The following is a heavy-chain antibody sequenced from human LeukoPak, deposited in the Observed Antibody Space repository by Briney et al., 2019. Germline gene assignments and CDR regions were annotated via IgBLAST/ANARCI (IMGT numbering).Heavy chain of an antibody. V-gene: IGHV1-24*01. D-gene: IGHD6-19*01. J-gene: IGHJ4*02. Sequence: GASVKVSCKASGGTFSNYAISWVRQAPGKGLEWMGGFDPEDGETIYAQKFQGRVTMTEDTSTDTSYIELSSLRSEDTAVYYCATSIAVSGDGFDYWGQGTLVTVSS. CDR2: FDPEDGET. CDR3: ATSIAVSGDGFDY. CDR1: GGTFSNYA.